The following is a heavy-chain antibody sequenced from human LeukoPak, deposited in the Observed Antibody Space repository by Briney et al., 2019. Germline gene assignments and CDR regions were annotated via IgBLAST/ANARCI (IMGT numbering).Heavy chain of an antibody. J-gene: IGHJ4*02. CDR3: AKDTASYGSGSYPDY. Sequence: GRSLSLSWAASGFTFYDYAMHWVRQAPGKGLEWVSGISWNSGSIGYADSVKGRFTISRDNAKNSLYLQMNSLRAEDTALYYCAKDTASYGSGSYPDYWGQGTLVTVSS. D-gene: IGHD3-10*01. CDR1: GFTFYDYA. CDR2: ISWNSGSI. V-gene: IGHV3-9*01.